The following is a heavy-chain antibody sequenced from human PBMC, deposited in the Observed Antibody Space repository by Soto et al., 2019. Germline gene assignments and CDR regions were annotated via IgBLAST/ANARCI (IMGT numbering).Heavy chain of an antibody. Sequence: GGSLRLSCAASGFTFSSYGMHWVRQAPGKGLEWVAVISYDGSNKYYADSVKGRFTISRDNSKNTLYLQMNSLRAEDTAVYYCAYCSGGSCYFFQHWGQGTLVTVSS. V-gene: IGHV3-30*03. CDR2: ISYDGSNK. CDR3: AYCSGGSCYFFQH. D-gene: IGHD2-15*01. J-gene: IGHJ1*01. CDR1: GFTFSSYG.